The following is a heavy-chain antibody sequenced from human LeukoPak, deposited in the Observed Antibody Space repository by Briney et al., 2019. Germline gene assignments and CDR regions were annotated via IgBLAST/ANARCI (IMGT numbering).Heavy chain of an antibody. Sequence: GGSLRLSCAASGFTFSSYAMHWVRQAPGKGLEYVSAISSNGGSTYYANSVKGRFTISRDNSKNTLYLQMGSLRAEDMAVYYCARGAPGGYDLDYWGQGTLVTVSS. J-gene: IGHJ4*02. V-gene: IGHV3-64*01. CDR2: ISSNGGST. CDR1: GFTFSSYA. CDR3: ARGAPGGYDLDY. D-gene: IGHD5-12*01.